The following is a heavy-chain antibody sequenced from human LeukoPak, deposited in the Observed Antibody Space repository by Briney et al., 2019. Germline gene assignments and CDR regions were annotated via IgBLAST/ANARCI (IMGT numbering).Heavy chain of an antibody. Sequence: PSETLSLTCTVSGGSISSSSYYWGWIRQPPGKGLEWIGSIYYSGRTYYNPSLKSRVTISVDTPKNQFSLKLSSVTAADTAVYYCARGVTMIVVVIHDWYFDLWGRGTLVTVSS. D-gene: IGHD3-22*01. J-gene: IGHJ2*01. V-gene: IGHV4-39*01. CDR1: GGSISSSSYY. CDR3: ARGVTMIVVVIHDWYFDL. CDR2: IYYSGRT.